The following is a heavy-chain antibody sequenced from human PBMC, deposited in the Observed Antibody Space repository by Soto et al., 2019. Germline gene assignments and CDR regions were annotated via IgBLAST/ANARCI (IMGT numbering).Heavy chain of an antibody. Sequence: QVQLVQSGAEVKKPGASVRISCRASGYSFTSTYVHWVRQAPGQGPEWMGIINPAGGTPYYAQKFQRRLTITSDTSTDTVFRDLDDLMCEGTAVYFCALKVVTHDDNWGQGTLLTVSS. J-gene: IGHJ4*02. CDR2: INPAGGTP. CDR1: GYSFTSTY. V-gene: IGHV1-46*01. CDR3: ALKVVTHDDN. D-gene: IGHD4-4*01.